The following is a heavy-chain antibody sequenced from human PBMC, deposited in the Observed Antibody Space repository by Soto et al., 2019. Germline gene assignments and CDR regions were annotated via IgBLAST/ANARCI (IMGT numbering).Heavy chain of an antibody. CDR1: GFILNRHA. V-gene: IGHV3-23*01. CDR3: AKDRGGGWVVDY. CDR2: IGYRTTNT. Sequence: EVFLLESGGGSAQPGESLRLSCVTSGFILNRHAMSWVRQAPGKGLDWVSVIGYRTTNTHYADSVKGRFTISRDESKNTVNLQMTNLRDEDTAVYYWAKDRGGGWVVDYWGQGPEVTVSS. D-gene: IGHD6-19*01. J-gene: IGHJ4*02.